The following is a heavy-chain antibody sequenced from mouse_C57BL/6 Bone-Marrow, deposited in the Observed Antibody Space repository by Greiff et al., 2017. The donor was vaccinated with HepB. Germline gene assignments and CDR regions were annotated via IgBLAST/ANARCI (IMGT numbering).Heavy chain of an antibody. V-gene: IGHV5-6*01. Sequence: EVQLVESGGDLVKPGGSLKLSCAASGFTFSSYGMSWVRQTPDKRLEWVATISSGGSYTYYPDSVKGRFTISRDNAKNTLYLQMSSLKSEDTAMSYCARPPFAYWGQGTLVTVSA. J-gene: IGHJ3*01. CDR2: ISSGGSYT. CDR3: ARPPFAY. CDR1: GFTFSSYG.